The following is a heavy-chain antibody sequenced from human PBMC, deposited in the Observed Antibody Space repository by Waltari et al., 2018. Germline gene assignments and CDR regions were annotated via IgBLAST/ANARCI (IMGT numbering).Heavy chain of an antibody. V-gene: IGHV1-2*02. CDR3: ARDSDPDGGGY. D-gene: IGHD3-10*01. Sequence: QVQLVQSGAEVKKPGASVKVSCKVSGYTLTELSMHWGRQAPGKGLEWMGWINPNSGGTNYAQKFQGRVTMTRDTSISTAYMELSRLRSDDTAVYYCARDSDPDGGGYWGQGTLVTVSS. CDR2: INPNSGGT. CDR1: GYTLTELS. J-gene: IGHJ4*02.